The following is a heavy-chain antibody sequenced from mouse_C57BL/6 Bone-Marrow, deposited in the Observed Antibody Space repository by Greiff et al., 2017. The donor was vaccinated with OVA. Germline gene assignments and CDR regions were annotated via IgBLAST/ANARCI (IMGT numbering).Heavy chain of an antibody. CDR1: GFTFSDYG. CDR3: ARRPIYYDCDEGAWGAY. D-gene: IGHD2-4*01. CDR2: ISSGSSTI. J-gene: IGHJ3*01. Sequence: EVQLVESGGGLVKPGGSLKLSCAASGFTFSDYGMHWVRQAPEKGLEWVAYISSGSSTIYYADTVKGRFTIPRDNAQTTLFLQMTRLRAEDTAMCCCARRPIYYDCDEGAWGAYWGQGTLVTVAA. V-gene: IGHV5-17*01.